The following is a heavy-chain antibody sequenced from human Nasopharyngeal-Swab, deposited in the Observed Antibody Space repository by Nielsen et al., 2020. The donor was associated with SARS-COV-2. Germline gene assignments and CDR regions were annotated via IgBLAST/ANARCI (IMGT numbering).Heavy chain of an antibody. J-gene: IGHJ4*02. CDR3: ARTAGYSYGPPSPHFDY. D-gene: IGHD5-18*01. CDR2: IYYSGST. Sequence: SETLSLTCTVSGGSISSYYWSWIRPPPGKGLEWIGYIYYSGSTNYNPSLKSRVTITVDTSKNQFSLKLSSVTAADTAVYYCARTAGYSYGPPSPHFDYWGQGTLVTVSS. CDR1: GGSISSYY. V-gene: IGHV4-59*13.